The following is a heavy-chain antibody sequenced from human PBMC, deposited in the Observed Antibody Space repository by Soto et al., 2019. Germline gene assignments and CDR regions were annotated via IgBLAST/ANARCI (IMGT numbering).Heavy chain of an antibody. CDR2: ISYDGGHE. D-gene: IGHD6-13*01. CDR1: GFDFNDYA. J-gene: IGHJ6*02. Sequence: PGGSLRLSCAASGFDFNDYAIHWVRQVPGKGLEWVAEISYDGGHEYYADSVKGRFTVSRDTSKNTVYLEMNSLRGEDTAIYSCARDRRPYSSSPIRLLVDVWGQGTTVTVSS. V-gene: IGHV3-30-3*01. CDR3: ARDRRPYSSSPIRLLVDV.